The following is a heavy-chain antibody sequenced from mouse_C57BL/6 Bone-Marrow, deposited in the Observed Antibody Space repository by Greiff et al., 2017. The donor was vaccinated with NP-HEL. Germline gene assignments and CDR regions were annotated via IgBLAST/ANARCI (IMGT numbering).Heavy chain of an antibody. D-gene: IGHD1-1*01. Sequence: QVQLQQSGAELVRPGTSVKMSCKASGYTFTNYWIGWAKQRPGHGLEWIGDIYPGGGYTNYNEKFKGKATLTADKSSSTAYMQFSSLTSEDSAIYYCARLYYYGAMDYWGQGTSVTVSS. CDR2: IYPGGGYT. V-gene: IGHV1-63*01. CDR1: GYTFTNYW. CDR3: ARLYYYGAMDY. J-gene: IGHJ4*01.